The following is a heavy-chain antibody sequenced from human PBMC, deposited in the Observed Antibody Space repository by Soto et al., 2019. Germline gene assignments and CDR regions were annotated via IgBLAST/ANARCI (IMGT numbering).Heavy chain of an antibody. V-gene: IGHV1-2*04. CDR2: INPNSGGT. Sequence: ASVKVSCKASGYTFTGYYMHWVRQAPGQGLEWMGWINPNSGGTNYAQKFQGWVTMTRDTSISTAYMELSRLRSDDTAVYYCARSYYDSSGSLNRLFDYWGQGNLVTVSS. D-gene: IGHD3-22*01. J-gene: IGHJ4*02. CDR3: ARSYYDSSGSLNRLFDY. CDR1: GYTFTGYY.